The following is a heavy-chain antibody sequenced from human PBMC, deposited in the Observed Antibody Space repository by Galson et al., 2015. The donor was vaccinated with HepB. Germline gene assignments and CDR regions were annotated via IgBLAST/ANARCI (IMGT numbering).Heavy chain of an antibody. J-gene: IGHJ2*01. CDR1: GGSISSYY. V-gene: IGHV4-4*07. CDR3: AREGYYYDSSGYTGGYFDL. D-gene: IGHD3-22*01. CDR2: IYTSGST. Sequence: ETLSLTCTVSGGSISSYYWSWIRQPAGKGLEWIGRIYTSGSTNYNPSLKSRVTMSVDTSKNQFSLKLSSVTAADTAVYYCAREGYYYDSSGYTGGYFDLWGRGTLVTVSS.